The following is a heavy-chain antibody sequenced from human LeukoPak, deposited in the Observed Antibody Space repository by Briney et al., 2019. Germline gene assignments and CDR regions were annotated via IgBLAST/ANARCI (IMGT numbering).Heavy chain of an antibody. V-gene: IGHV3-21*06. CDR1: GFTFSSYS. CDR3: ARDNSGWSRDY. D-gene: IGHD6-19*01. CDR2: INWGSNHI. J-gene: IGHJ4*02. Sequence: GGSPRLSCAASGFTFSSYSMSWVRQAPGKGLEWVSSINWGSNHIYYADAVQGRFTISRDNAKNSLYLQMNSLRAEDTAIYYCARDNSGWSRDYWGQGTLVTVSS.